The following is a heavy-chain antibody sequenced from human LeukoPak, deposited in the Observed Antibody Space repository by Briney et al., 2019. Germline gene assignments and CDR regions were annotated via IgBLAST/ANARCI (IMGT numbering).Heavy chain of an antibody. Sequence: PSETLSLTCTVSGGSISTYYWGWIRQPPGKGLEWIAYIDYRGSTTYNPSLRSRVTISVDTSRNQFSLKLSSVTAADTAVYYCARSRSGYSYDHAAFEIWGQGTVVTVSS. V-gene: IGHV4-59*01. CDR1: GGSISTYY. D-gene: IGHD5-18*01. CDR2: IDYRGST. J-gene: IGHJ3*02. CDR3: ARSRSGYSYDHAAFEI.